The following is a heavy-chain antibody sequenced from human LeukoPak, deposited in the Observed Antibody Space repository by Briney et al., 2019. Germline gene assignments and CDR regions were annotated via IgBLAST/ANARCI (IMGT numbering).Heavy chain of an antibody. Sequence: SETLSLTCAVSGGSFSGYYWSWIRQPPGKGLEWIGEINHSGSTNYNPSLKSRVTISGDTSKNQFSLQLSSVTAADTAVYYCARDGGVAPHNWFDPWGQGTLVTVSS. V-gene: IGHV4-34*01. D-gene: IGHD2-8*02. J-gene: IGHJ5*02. CDR2: INHSGST. CDR1: GGSFSGYY. CDR3: ARDGGVAPHNWFDP.